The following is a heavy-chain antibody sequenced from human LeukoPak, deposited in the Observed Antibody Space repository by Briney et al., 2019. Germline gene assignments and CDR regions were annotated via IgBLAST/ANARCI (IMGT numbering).Heavy chain of an antibody. CDR2: ISSSGSTI. CDR3: ASLTYYYGFAS. J-gene: IGHJ5*01. CDR1: GFTFSSYE. D-gene: IGHD3-10*01. V-gene: IGHV3-48*03. Sequence: GGSLRPSCAASGFTFSSYEMNWVRQAPGKGLEWVSYISSSGSTIYYADSVKGRFTISRDNAKNSLYLQMNSLRAEDTAVYYCASLTYYYGFASWGQGTLVTVSS.